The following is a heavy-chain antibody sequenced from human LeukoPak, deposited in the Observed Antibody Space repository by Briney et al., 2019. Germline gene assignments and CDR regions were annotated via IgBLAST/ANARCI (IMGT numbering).Heavy chain of an antibody. Sequence: GGSLRLSCAASGFTFSNYGMHWVRQAPGKGLEWVAVIWSDGSDKFYADSVKGRFTISRDNSKNTLYLQMNSLRAEDTAVYYCAKDPGAGFWSGYYWFDYWGQGTLVTVSS. CDR2: IWSDGSDK. CDR3: AKDPGAGFWSGYYWFDY. J-gene: IGHJ4*02. CDR1: GFTFSNYG. V-gene: IGHV3-33*06. D-gene: IGHD3-3*01.